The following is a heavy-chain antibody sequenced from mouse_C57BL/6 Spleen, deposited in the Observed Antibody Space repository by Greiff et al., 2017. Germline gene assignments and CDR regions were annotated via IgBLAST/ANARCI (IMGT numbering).Heavy chain of an antibody. V-gene: IGHV1-53*01. CDR2: INPSNGGT. CDR1: GYTFTSYW. Sequence: QVQLQQSGPELVKPGASVKLSCKASGYTFTSYWMHWVKQRPGEGLEWIGNINPSNGGTNYNEKFKSKATLTVDKSSSTAYMQLSSLPSDDSAVYDGAREGRGTTVAFDGWGTGTTVTVSS. D-gene: IGHD1-1*01. J-gene: IGHJ1*03. CDR3: AREGRGTTVAFDG.